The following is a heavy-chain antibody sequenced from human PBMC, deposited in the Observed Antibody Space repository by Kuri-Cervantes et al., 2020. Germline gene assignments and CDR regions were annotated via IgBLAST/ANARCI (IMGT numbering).Heavy chain of an antibody. J-gene: IGHJ4*02. V-gene: IGHV3-23*01. CDR3: ARAVMELEPLDY. CDR2: ISGSGGST. CDR1: GFTFSSYW. D-gene: IGHD1-14*01. Sequence: GESLKISCAASGFTFSSYWMSWVRQAPGKGLEWVSAISGSGGSTYYADSVKGRFTISRDNSKNTLYLQMNSLRAEDTAVYYCARAVMELEPLDYWGQGTLVTVSS.